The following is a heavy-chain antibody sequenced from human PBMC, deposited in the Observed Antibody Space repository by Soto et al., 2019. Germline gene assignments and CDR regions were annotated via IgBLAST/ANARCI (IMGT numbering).Heavy chain of an antibody. D-gene: IGHD3-3*01. Sequence: PSETLSLTCTVSGCSITSCCNYWVWIRQPPGKELEGIGGIYYSVSTYYNPSLKSRVTISVDTSKNQFSLKLSSVTAADTAVYYCASTQFWSGYYPQSRENADRYYFDYWGQGTLVTVSS. CDR1: GCSITSCCNY. V-gene: IGHV4-39*01. J-gene: IGHJ4*02. CDR3: ASTQFWSGYYPQSRENADRYYFDY. CDR2: IYYSVST.